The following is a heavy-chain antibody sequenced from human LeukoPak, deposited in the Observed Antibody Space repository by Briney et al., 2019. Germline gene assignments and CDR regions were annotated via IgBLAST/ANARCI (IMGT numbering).Heavy chain of an antibody. V-gene: IGHV1-2*02. J-gene: IGHJ4*02. CDR2: INPNSGAT. Sequence: ASVKVSCKASGYTFTGHYIFWVRQAPGQGLEWMGWINPNSGATNYAQEFQGRVTMTRDTSINTAYMELSSLILDDTAVYFCTREDWWGQGTPVTVSS. CDR1: GYTFTGHY. CDR3: TREDW. D-gene: IGHD3/OR15-3a*01.